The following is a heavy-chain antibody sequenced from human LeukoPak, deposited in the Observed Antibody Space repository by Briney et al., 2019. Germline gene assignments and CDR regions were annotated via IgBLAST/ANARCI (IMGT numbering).Heavy chain of an antibody. Sequence: GSLRLSCAASGFTFSSYWMSWVRQAPGKGLEWIGSIYYSGSTYYNPSLKSRVTISVDTSKNQFSLKLSSVTAADTAVYYCARGGYSSGWYYAFDIWGQGTMVTVSS. D-gene: IGHD6-19*01. V-gene: IGHV4-39*07. CDR3: ARGGYSSGWYYAFDI. CDR2: IYYSGST. J-gene: IGHJ3*02. CDR1: GFTFSSYW.